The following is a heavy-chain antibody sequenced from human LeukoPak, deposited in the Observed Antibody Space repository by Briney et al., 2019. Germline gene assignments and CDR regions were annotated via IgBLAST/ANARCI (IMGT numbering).Heavy chain of an antibody. J-gene: IGHJ4*02. CDR2: IWNDGNTK. CDR1: GFSFSYYG. V-gene: IGHV3-33*06. CDR3: AKDLHSSGWFDFEY. Sequence: PGGSLRLSCAASGFSFSYYGMHWVRQAPGKGREWVAVIWNDGNTKYYADSVKGRFTISRDNSKNTLYLQMNSLRAEDTATYYCAKDLHSSGWFDFEYWGQGTLVTVSS. D-gene: IGHD6-19*01.